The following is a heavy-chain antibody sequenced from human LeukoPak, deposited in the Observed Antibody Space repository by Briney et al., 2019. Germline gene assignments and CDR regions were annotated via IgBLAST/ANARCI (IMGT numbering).Heavy chain of an antibody. Sequence: GGSLRLSCAASGFTFSSYEVNWVRQAPGKGLEWVSYISSSGSTIYYADSVKGRFTISRDNAKNSLYLQMNSLRAEDTAVYYCARDDDGMDVWGQGTTVTVSS. V-gene: IGHV3-48*03. J-gene: IGHJ6*02. CDR2: ISSSGSTI. CDR1: GFTFSSYE. CDR3: ARDDDGMDV.